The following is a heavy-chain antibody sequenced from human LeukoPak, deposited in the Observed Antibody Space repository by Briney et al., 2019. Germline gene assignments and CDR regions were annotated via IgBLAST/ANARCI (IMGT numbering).Heavy chain of an antibody. J-gene: IGHJ4*02. V-gene: IGHV3-23*01. CDR1: GFTFSSCA. CDR3: AKDGVATITYDY. CDR2: ISGSGGAT. D-gene: IGHD5-12*01. Sequence: GGSLRLSCAASGFTFSSCAMSWVRQAPGKGLEWVSVISGSGGATYYADSVKGRFTISRDNSKNTLYLQMNSLRAEDTAVYYCAKDGVATITYDYWGQGTLVTVSS.